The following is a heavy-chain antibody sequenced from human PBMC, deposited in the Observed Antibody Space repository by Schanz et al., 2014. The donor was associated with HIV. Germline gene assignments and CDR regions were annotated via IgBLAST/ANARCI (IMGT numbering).Heavy chain of an antibody. D-gene: IGHD6-6*01. CDR3: ARGAAARHNSYYYDLDV. CDR1: GYTFKSFG. Sequence: QVQLVQSGAEVKRPGASVKVSCKASGYTFKSFGVTWVRQVPGQRPEWMGWISGYNGNTKFAQKFQGRVTITADESTSTGYMEMNRLLSEDTGLYYCARGAAARHNSYYYDLDVWGQGTTVIVSS. J-gene: IGHJ6*02. CDR2: ISGYNGNT. V-gene: IGHV1-18*01.